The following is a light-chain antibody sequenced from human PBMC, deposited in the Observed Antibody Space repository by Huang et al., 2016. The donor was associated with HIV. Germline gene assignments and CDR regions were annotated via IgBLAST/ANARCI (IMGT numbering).Light chain of an antibody. CDR2: TAF. CDR3: QQYYSVPQT. V-gene: IGKV1-NL1*01. CDR1: QDIGNS. Sequence: DIQMTQSPSSLSAFVGDKVTITCRASQDIGNSLAWYQQTPGKAPKLLVHTAFRLQSGVPSRFSGSGSGTDYTLTISSLQPEDFATYYCQQYYSVPQTFGQGTRVEV. J-gene: IGKJ1*01.